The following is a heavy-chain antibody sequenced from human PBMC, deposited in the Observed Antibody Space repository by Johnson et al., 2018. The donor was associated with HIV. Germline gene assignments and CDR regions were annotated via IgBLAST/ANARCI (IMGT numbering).Heavy chain of an antibody. Sequence: QVQLVESGGGVVQPGRSLRLSCAASGFTFSSSAMHWVRQAPGKGLEWVDVISYDGSNKYYADSVKGRFTISRDNSKNTLYLQMNSLRAEDTAVYYCAKGGEVWYGAFDFWGQGTMAIVSS. V-gene: IGHV3-30-3*01. D-gene: IGHD6-13*01. J-gene: IGHJ3*01. CDR1: GFTFSSSA. CDR3: AKGGEVWYGAFDF. CDR2: ISYDGSNK.